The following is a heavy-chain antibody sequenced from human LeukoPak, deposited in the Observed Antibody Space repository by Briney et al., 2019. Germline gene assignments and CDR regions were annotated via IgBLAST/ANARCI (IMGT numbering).Heavy chain of an antibody. V-gene: IGHV3-23*01. CDR2: ISGSGGST. Sequence: GGSLRLSCAASGFTFSSYAMSWVRQAPGKGLEWVSAISGSGGSTYYADSVKGRFTISRDNSKNTLYLQMNSLRAEDTAVYYCAKVSLSSGYYQEENFQHWGQGTLVTVSS. J-gene: IGHJ1*01. D-gene: IGHD3-22*01. CDR1: GFTFSSYA. CDR3: AKVSLSSGYYQEENFQH.